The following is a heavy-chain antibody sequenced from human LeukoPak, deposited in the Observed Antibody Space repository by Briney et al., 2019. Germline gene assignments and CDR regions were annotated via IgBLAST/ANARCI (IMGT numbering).Heavy chain of an antibody. V-gene: IGHV3-48*04. Sequence: GGSLRLSCAASEFTFSSHTMNWVRQAPGKGLEWISYITGSSSTLYYADSVKGRFTISRDNAKNSLYLQMNSLRAEDTAVYYCARRLIAATATSAFDIWGQGTMVTVSS. J-gene: IGHJ3*02. CDR3: ARRLIAATATSAFDI. CDR1: EFTFSSHT. CDR2: ITGSSSTL. D-gene: IGHD6-13*01.